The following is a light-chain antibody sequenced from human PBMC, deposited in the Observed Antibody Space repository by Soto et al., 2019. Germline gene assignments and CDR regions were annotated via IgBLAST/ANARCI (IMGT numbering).Light chain of an antibody. Sequence: QSALTQPASVSGSPGQSITISCTGTSSDVGGYNYVSWYQQHPGKAPKLMIYDVSNRPSGVSNRFSGSKSGNTASLTISRLQAEDEADYYCSSYTSSSTLVVFGGGTKPTVL. CDR2: DVS. CDR1: SSDVGGYNY. CDR3: SSYTSSSTLVV. V-gene: IGLV2-14*01. J-gene: IGLJ2*01.